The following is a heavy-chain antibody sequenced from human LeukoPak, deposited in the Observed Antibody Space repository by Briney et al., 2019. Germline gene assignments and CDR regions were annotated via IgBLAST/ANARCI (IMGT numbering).Heavy chain of an antibody. CDR3: AHVLRYFDGVDP. Sequence: SETLSLTCTVSGGSISSRSYYWGWIRQPPGKGLEWIGSIYYSGSTYYNPSLKSRVTISVDTSKNQFSLKLSSVTAADTAVYYCAHVLRYFDGVDPWGQGTLVTVSS. CDR1: GGSISSRSYY. CDR2: IYYSGST. V-gene: IGHV4-39*07. J-gene: IGHJ5*02. D-gene: IGHD3-9*01.